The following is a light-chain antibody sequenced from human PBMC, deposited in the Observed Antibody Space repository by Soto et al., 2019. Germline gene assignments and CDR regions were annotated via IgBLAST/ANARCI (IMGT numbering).Light chain of an antibody. CDR2: DVN. J-gene: IGLJ2*01. V-gene: IGLV2-14*01. CDR1: SCDVGGYNY. Sequence: QSALTQPASVSGSPGQSITISCTGTSCDVGGYNYVSWYQQHPGKAPKLMIYDVNNRPSGVSNRFSGSKSGNTASLTISGLQAEDEADYYCSSYTGSSTYVVFGGGTKLTVL. CDR3: SSYTGSSTYVV.